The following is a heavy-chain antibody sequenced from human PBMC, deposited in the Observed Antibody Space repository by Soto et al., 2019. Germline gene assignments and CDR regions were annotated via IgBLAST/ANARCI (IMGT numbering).Heavy chain of an antibody. CDR2: ISWNSASI. J-gene: IGHJ4*02. V-gene: IGHV3-9*01. CDR1: GFTFDDYA. Sequence: EVQLVESGGALVQPGRSLRLSCAASGFTFDDYAMHWVRQAPGKGPEWVSGISWNSASIGYADSVKGRFTISRDNAKKSLYLQMTSLRPEDTAVYFWGKDLTTMFRMCYYWGQGTLVTVSS. CDR3: GKDLTTMFRMCYY. D-gene: IGHD3-10*02.